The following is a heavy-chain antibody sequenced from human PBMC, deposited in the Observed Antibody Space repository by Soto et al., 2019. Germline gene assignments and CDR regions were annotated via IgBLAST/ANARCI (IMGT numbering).Heavy chain of an antibody. CDR1: GFTCSSYA. CDR3: ARDGSGWFIDAFDI. CDR2: ISYDGSNK. J-gene: IGHJ3*02. Sequence: QVQLVESGGGVIQPGRSLRLSCAASGFTCSSYAMHWVRQAPGKGLEWVAVISYDGSNKYYADSVKGRFTISRDNSKNTLYLQMNSLRAEDTAVYYCARDGSGWFIDAFDIWGQGTMVPVSS. D-gene: IGHD6-19*01. V-gene: IGHV3-30-3*01.